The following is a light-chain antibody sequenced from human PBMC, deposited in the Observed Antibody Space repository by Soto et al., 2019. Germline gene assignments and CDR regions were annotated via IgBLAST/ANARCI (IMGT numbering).Light chain of an antibody. J-gene: IGKJ1*01. CDR2: ATS. V-gene: IGKV1-9*01. CDR3: QQYHRYST. CDR1: LGISGY. Sequence: IQLTQSPSSLSASVGARVPITCRTSLGISGYLAWYQQKPGKAPNLLIYATSTLQSGVPSRFSGSASGTEFTLTISYLESDDFATYYCQQYHRYSTFGQGTKVDIK.